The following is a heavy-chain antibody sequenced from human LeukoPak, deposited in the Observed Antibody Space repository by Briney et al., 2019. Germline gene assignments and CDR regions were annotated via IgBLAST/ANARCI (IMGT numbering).Heavy chain of an antibody. CDR1: GYSISSGYQ. D-gene: IGHD2-2*01. CDR2: IYHSGSA. J-gene: IGHJ5*02. Sequence: SETLSLTCAVSGYSISSGYQWAWIRPSPGKGLEWIGIIYHSGSAHYNPSLKSRVTISVETSKNQFSLKMYSVTAADTAVYYCARDPRWLTPDCTSTSCYENYFDPWGQGTLVTVSS. CDR3: ARDPRWLTPDCTSTSCYENYFDP. V-gene: IGHV4-38-2*02.